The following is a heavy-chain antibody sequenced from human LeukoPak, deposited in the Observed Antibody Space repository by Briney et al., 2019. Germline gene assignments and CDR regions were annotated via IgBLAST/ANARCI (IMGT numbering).Heavy chain of an antibody. D-gene: IGHD2-8*02. J-gene: IGHJ6*03. Sequence: GGSLRLSCAASGFTFRGYAMAWVRQAPGKGLEWVSTITDSGDVTYYTDSVKGRFTISRDNSKNTLYLQMHSLTAEDTALYFCAKGQTGASSFYYFFYLDGWGKGSTVIVSS. CDR3: AKGQTGASSFYYFFYLDG. V-gene: IGHV3-23*01. CDR2: ITDSGDVT. CDR1: GFTFRGYA.